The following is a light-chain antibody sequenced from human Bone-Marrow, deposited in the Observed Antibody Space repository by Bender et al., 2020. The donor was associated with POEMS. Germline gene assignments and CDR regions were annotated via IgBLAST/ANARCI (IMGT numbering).Light chain of an antibody. V-gene: IGLV2-11*01. CDR2: DDT. CDR3: CSFAGGYIYV. Sequence: QSALTQPPSVSGSPGQSVTITCTGTNSDVGYYNFVSWYQQYPDKAPKVIMYDDTKRPSGVPDRFSGSKSGNTASLTISGLQAEDEADYHCCSFAGGYIYVFGTGTKVTVL. CDR1: NSDVGYYNF. J-gene: IGLJ1*01.